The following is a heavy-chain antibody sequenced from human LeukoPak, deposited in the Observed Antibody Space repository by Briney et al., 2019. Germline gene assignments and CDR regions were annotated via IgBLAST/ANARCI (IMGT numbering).Heavy chain of an antibody. CDR3: AKDVSRILTGARNYFDS. CDR2: STWNGGPI. CDR1: GFGFDDFA. D-gene: IGHD3-9*01. Sequence: GGSLRLSCAASGFGFDDFAMHWVRQVPGKGLEWISGSTWNGGPIGYAESVKGRFTISRDNSKNTLYLQMNSLRAEDTAVYYCAKDVSRILTGARNYFDSWGQGTLVTVSS. J-gene: IGHJ4*02. V-gene: IGHV3-9*01.